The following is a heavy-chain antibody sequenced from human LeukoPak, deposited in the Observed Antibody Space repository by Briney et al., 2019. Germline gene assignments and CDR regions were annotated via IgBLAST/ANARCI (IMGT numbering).Heavy chain of an antibody. V-gene: IGHV4-39*07. J-gene: IGHJ4*02. CDR2: IYYSGST. CDR1: GGSISSSSYY. D-gene: IGHD3-10*01. CDR3: AIYYGSGVLFDY. Sequence: SETLSLTCTVSGGSISSSSYYWGWIRQPPGKGLEWIGSIYYSGSTYYNPSLKSRVTISVDTSKNQFSLKLSSVTAADTAVYYCAIYYGSGVLFDYWGQGTLVTVSS.